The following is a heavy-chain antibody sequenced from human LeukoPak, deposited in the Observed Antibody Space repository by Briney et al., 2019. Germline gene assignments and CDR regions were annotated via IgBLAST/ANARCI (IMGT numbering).Heavy chain of an antibody. CDR3: ARDKRGRGSSLSRGVPYGMDV. D-gene: IGHD6-6*01. CDR1: GYTFTGYY. J-gene: IGHJ6*02. V-gene: IGHV1-2*02. CDR2: INPNSGGT. Sequence: GASVKVSCKASGYTFTGYYMHWVRQAPGQGLEWMGWINPNSGGTNYAQKFQGRVTMTRDTSISTAYMELSRLRSDDTAVYYCARDKRGRGSSLSRGVPYGMDVWGQGTTVTVSS.